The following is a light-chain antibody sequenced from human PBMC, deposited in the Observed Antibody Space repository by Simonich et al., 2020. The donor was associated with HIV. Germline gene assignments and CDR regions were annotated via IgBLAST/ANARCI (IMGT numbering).Light chain of an antibody. CDR2: EVT. Sequence: QSALAQPPSASGSPGQSVTISCPGTSSDVSGYNCFSWCQQHPGKAPKLMICEVTRRPSGGPERFSGSKPGNTASLTVSGLQAEDEADYYCSSYAGSSSAVFGRGTQLTVL. CDR3: SSYAGSSSAV. V-gene: IGLV2-8*01. J-gene: IGLJ7*01. CDR1: SSDVSGYNC.